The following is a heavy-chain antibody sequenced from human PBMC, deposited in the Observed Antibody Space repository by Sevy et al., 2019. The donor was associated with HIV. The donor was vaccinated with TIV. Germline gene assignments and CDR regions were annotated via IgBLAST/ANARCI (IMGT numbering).Heavy chain of an antibody. CDR2: IKRKTDGGTT. V-gene: IGHV3-15*01. J-gene: IGHJ5*02. D-gene: IGHD3-10*01. CDR1: EFTFNNAW. CDR3: TTSPLVQGVP. Sequence: GGSLRLSCAASEFTFNNAWMSWVRQAPGKGLEWVGRIKRKTDGGTTDYAAPVQGRFTNSREESKNTLYLQMNSLKTEDTAVYYCTTSPLVQGVPWGQGTLVTVSS.